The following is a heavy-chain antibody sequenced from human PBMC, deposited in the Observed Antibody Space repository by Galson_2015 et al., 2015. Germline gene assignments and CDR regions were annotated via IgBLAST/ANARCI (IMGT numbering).Heavy chain of an antibody. J-gene: IGHJ4*02. CDR2: ISPDGII. Sequence: SLRLSCAASGFTSSIYGMHWVRQAPGKGLEWVAVISPDGIIYYADSVKGRFTISRDNSKNTLYLQMNSLRPEDTAMYYCAKDQVDCSSTSCYNFDYWGQGTLVTVSS. CDR1: GFTSSIYG. V-gene: IGHV3-30*18. CDR3: AKDQVDCSSTSCYNFDY. D-gene: IGHD2-2*02.